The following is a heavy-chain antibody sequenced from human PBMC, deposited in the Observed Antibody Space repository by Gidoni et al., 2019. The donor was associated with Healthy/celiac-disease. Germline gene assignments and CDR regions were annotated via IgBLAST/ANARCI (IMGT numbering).Heavy chain of an antibody. CDR2: IYPGDSDT. CDR3: ARQIVAPGPVDY. Sequence: EVQLVQSGAAVKNPGESLTISCMGSGSSFTTYWIGWVRQMHGKGLEWMGIIYPGDSDTRYSPSFQGQVTSSADKSISTAYLQWSSLKASDTAIYYCARQIVAPGPVDYWGQGTLVTVSS. J-gene: IGHJ4*02. CDR1: GSSFTTYW. D-gene: IGHD2-2*01. V-gene: IGHV5-51*01.